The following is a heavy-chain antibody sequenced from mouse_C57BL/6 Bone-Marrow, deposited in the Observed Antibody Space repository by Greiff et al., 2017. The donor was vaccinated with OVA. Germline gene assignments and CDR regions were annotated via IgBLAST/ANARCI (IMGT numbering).Heavy chain of an antibody. D-gene: IGHD2-4*01. V-gene: IGHV14-4*01. J-gene: IGHJ4*01. CDR2: IDPENGDT. CDR1: GFNIKDDY. CDR3: TTDDYDSTDY. Sequence: VQLKQSGAELVRPGASVKLSCTASGFNIKDDYMHWVKQRPEQGLEWIGWIDPENGDTEYASKFQGKATITADTSSNTAYLQLSSLTSEDTAVYYCTTDDYDSTDYWGQGTSVTVSS.